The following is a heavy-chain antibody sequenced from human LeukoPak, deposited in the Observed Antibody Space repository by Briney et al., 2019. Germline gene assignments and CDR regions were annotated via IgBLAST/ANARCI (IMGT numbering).Heavy chain of an antibody. CDR2: ISSSSSYI. V-gene: IGHV3-21*01. J-gene: IGHJ6*02. CDR1: GFTFSSYS. CDR3: ARVEAAAGRGYYGMDV. Sequence: GGSLRLSCAASGFTFSSYSMNWVRQAPGKGLEWVSSISSSSSYIYYADSVKGRSTISRDNAKNSLYLQMNSLRAEDTAVYYCARVEAAAGRGYYGMDVWGQGTTVTVSS. D-gene: IGHD6-13*01.